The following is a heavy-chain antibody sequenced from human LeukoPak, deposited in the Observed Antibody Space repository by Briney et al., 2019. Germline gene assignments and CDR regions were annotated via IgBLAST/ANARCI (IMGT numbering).Heavy chain of an antibody. CDR1: GYSFSTYW. CDR3: ARLNDYDTSGYYYVADY. CDR2: IYPGDSDT. J-gene: IGHJ4*02. Sequence: GESLKISCKGSGYSFSTYWIGWVRHMPGKGLEWMGIIYPGDSDTRYSPSFEGQVTISADKSISAAYLQWSSLKASDTAMYYCARLNDYDTSGYYYVADYWGQGTLVAVSS. D-gene: IGHD3-22*01. V-gene: IGHV5-51*01.